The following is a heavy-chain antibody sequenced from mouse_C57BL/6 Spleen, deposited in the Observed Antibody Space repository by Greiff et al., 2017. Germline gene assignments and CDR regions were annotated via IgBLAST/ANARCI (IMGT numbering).Heavy chain of an antibody. CDR1: GYTFTSYG. CDR2: IYPRSGNT. V-gene: IGHV1-81*01. J-gene: IGHJ4*01. Sequence: VQLQQSGAELARPGASVKLSCKASGYTFTSYGISWVTQRTGQGLEWIGEIYPRSGNTYYNEKFKGKATLTADKSSSTVYMELRSLTSEDSAVFFWARISALACLLGAMDYWGQGTSVTVSS. D-gene: IGHD2-10*01. CDR3: ARISALACLLGAMDY.